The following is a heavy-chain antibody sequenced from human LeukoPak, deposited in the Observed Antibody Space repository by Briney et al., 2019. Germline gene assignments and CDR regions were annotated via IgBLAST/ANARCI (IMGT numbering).Heavy chain of an antibody. D-gene: IGHD1-26*01. Sequence: KTSETLSLTCTVSGGSISSGDYYWSWIRQPPGKGLEWIGYIYYSGSTYYNPSLKSRVTISIDRSKSQFSLFSLKLSSVTVADTALYYCARGVVGATFDYWGQGTLVTVSS. CDR2: IYYSGST. CDR3: ARGVVGATFDY. J-gene: IGHJ4*02. CDR1: GGSISSGDYY. V-gene: IGHV4-30-4*01.